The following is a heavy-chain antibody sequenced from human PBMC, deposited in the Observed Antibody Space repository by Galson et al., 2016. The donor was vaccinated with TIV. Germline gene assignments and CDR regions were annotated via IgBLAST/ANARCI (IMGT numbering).Heavy chain of an antibody. D-gene: IGHD2-15*01. Sequence: SLRLSCAAPEINFSRFWMHWVRQVPGKGLMWVSRITDDGSDTVYADSVRGRFTISRDNAMDTLYLQMDSLRAEDTGVYYCARERRYYGVDVWGQGTTVTVS. CDR3: ARERRYYGVDV. CDR2: ITDDGSDT. J-gene: IGHJ6*02. CDR1: EINFSRFW. V-gene: IGHV3-74*01.